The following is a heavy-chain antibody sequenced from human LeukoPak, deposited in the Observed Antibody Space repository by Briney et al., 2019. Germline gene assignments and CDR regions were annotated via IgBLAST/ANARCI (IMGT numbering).Heavy chain of an antibody. V-gene: IGHV4-59*01. CDR1: GGSISSYY. Sequence: SETLSLTCTVSGGSISSYYWSWIRQPPGKGLEWIGYIYYSGSTNYNPSLKSRVTISVDTSKNQFSLKLSSVTAADTAVYYCARDDPSSDHDAFDIWGQGTMVTVSS. CDR3: ARDDPSSDHDAFDI. CDR2: IYYSGST. D-gene: IGHD6-19*01. J-gene: IGHJ3*02.